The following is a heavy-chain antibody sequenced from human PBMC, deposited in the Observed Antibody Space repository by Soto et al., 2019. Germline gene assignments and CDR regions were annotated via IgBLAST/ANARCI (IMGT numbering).Heavy chain of an antibody. CDR3: ATELGENPASPFDA. CDR2: IIPLFGTA. Sequence: QVQLVQSGADVKKPGSSVKVSCQASGVTFSSETLGWVRQAPXXGXXXXRGIIPLFGTASYAQKFQGRVTITADESTSTVYMELSSLRSDDTAVYFCATELGENPASPFDAWGQGTLVTVSS. CDR1: GVTFSSET. J-gene: IGHJ4*02. V-gene: IGHV1-69*01. D-gene: IGHD3-10*01.